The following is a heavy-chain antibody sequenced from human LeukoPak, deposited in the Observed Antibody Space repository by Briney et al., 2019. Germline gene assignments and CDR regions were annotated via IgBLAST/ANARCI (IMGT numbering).Heavy chain of an antibody. CDR2: IVVGSGDP. Sequence: TSVKVSCKASGFTFISSTIQWVRRARGQRLEWIGWIVVGSGDPNYAQKFQERVTITRDMSTSTAYMELSSLRSDDTAVYYCAADLSPTMFDPWGQGTLVTVSS. V-gene: IGHV1-58*02. CDR3: AADLSPTMFDP. J-gene: IGHJ5*02. D-gene: IGHD5-12*01. CDR1: GFTFISST.